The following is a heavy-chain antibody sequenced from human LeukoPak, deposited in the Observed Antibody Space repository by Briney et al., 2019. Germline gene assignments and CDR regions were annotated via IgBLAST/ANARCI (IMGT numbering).Heavy chain of an antibody. Sequence: PGRSLRLSCAASGFTFSSYGMHWVRQAPGKGLEWVAVISYDGGNKYYADSVKGRFTISRDNSKNTLYLQMNSLRAEDTAVYYCAKESTERGYSYGYPSDYWGQGTLVTVSS. CDR3: AKESTERGYSYGYPSDY. V-gene: IGHV3-30*18. D-gene: IGHD5-18*01. CDR1: GFTFSSYG. J-gene: IGHJ4*02. CDR2: ISYDGGNK.